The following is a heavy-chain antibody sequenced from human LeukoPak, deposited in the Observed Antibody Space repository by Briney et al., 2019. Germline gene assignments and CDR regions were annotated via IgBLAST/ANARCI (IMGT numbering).Heavy chain of an antibody. D-gene: IGHD5-12*01. CDR1: GFTFSSFG. CDR3: ARDGDIVATRETLFDY. Sequence: GGSLRLSCAASGFTFSSFGMHWVRQAPGKGLEWVAVIWYDASNKYYADSVKGRFTISRDNSKNTLYLQMNSLRAEDTAVYYCARDGDIVATRETLFDYWGQGTLVTVSS. J-gene: IGHJ4*02. V-gene: IGHV3-33*01. CDR2: IWYDASNK.